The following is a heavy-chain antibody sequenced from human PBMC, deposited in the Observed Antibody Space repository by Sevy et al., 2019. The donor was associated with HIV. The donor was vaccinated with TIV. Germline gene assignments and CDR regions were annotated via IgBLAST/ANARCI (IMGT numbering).Heavy chain of an antibody. CDR1: GFTFSAYS. V-gene: IGHV3-48*01. Sequence: GGSLRLSCAASGFTFSAYSMNWVRQAPGKGLEWVSYISSSSGTIYYADSVKGQFTISRDNVKSSLYLQMNGLRAEDTAVYYCAGAGGDCYSKNECWFVSWGQGTLVTVSS. J-gene: IGHJ5*01. CDR2: ISSSSGTI. D-gene: IGHD2-21*01. CDR3: AGAGGDCYSKNECWFVS.